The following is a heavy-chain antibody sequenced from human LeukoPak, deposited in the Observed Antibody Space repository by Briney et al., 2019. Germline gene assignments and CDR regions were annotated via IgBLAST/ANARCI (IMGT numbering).Heavy chain of an antibody. CDR1: RYTFDNYG. J-gene: IGHJ3*02. CDR2: ISAYNGNT. V-gene: IGHV1-18*01. D-gene: IGHD5-24*01. Sequence: ASVKVSCKASRYTFDNYGISWVRQAPGQGLEWMGWISAYNGNTNYANKLQGRVTMTTDASTSTAFMELRSLTSDDTAVYFCARDFGMFTISHGDAFAIWGQGTVVTVSS. CDR3: ARDFGMFTISHGDAFAI.